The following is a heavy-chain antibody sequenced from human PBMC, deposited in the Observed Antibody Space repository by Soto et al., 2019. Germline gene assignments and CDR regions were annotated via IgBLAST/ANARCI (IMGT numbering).Heavy chain of an antibody. V-gene: IGHV3-30*18. Sequence: QVQLVESGGGVVQPGRSLRLSCAASGFTFSSYGMHWVRQAPGKGLEWVAVISYDGSNKYYADSVKGRFTISRDNSKSTLYLQMNSLGAEDTAVYYCAKDERDALWDYYYGMDVWGQGTTVTVSS. D-gene: IGHD1-26*01. CDR3: AKDERDALWDYYYGMDV. J-gene: IGHJ6*02. CDR2: ISYDGSNK. CDR1: GFTFSSYG.